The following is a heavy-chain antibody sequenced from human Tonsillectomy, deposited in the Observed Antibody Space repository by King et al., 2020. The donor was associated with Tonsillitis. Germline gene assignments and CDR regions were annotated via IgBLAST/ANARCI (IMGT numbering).Heavy chain of an antibody. CDR3: AKYSAQSGAGYYYGMDV. CDR1: GFSFGDYG. Sequence: VQLVESGGGVVRPGGSLRLSCAVSGFSFGDYGMSWVRQAPGKGLEWVSGINWNGGSRGYADSVKGRFTISRDNAKNSLYLQMNSLRAEDTALYYCAKYSAQSGAGYYYGMDVWGQGTTVTVSS. CDR2: INWNGGSR. J-gene: IGHJ6*02. D-gene: IGHD1-26*01. V-gene: IGHV3-20*04.